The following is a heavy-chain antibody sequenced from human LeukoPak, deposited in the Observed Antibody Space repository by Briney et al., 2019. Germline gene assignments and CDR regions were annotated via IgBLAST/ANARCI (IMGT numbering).Heavy chain of an antibody. CDR3: ASRAGKPGNTPWCFDY. V-gene: IGHV3-7*01. CDR1: GFTFTNYW. J-gene: IGHJ4*02. Sequence: GGSLRLSCAASGFTFTNYWMTWVRQAPGKGPEWVANIRQDGSETNYVDSVRGRFAIARDNTKNSLYLQMTSLRGEDTAVYYCASRAGKPGNTPWCFDYWGQGALVTVSS. D-gene: IGHD1-7*01. CDR2: IRQDGSET.